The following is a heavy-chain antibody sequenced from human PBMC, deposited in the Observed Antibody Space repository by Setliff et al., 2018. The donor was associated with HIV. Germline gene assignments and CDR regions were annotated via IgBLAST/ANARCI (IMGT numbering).Heavy chain of an antibody. Sequence: SETLSLTCAVYGGSFSNYYWGWIRQPPGKGLAWIGYISNSGKTYYNPSLNSRVTLSADTSKNQLSLRLSSVTAVDTGVYYCAKTVPHSTAQDAFDIWGQGTMVTVSS. CDR2: ISNSGKT. CDR1: GGSFSNYY. D-gene: IGHD2-2*01. J-gene: IGHJ3*02. CDR3: AKTVPHSTAQDAFDI. V-gene: IGHV4-59*04.